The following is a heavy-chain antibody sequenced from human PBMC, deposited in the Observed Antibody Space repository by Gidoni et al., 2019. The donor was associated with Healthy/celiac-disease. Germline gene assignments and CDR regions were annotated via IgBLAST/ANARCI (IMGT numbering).Heavy chain of an antibody. CDR1: GFSLSTSGVG. V-gene: IGHV2-5*02. Sequence: QITLKESGPTLVKPTQTLTLTCTFSGFSLSTSGVGVGWIRQPPGKALEWLALIYWDDDKRYSPSLKSRLTITKDTSKNQVVLTMTNMDPVDTATYYCAHILVDDFWSGSGYYFDYWGQGTLVTVSS. D-gene: IGHD3-3*01. CDR3: AHILVDDFWSGSGYYFDY. J-gene: IGHJ4*02. CDR2: IYWDDDK.